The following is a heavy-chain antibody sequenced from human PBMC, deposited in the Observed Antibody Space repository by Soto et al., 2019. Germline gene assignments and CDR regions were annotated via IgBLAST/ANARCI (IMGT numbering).Heavy chain of an antibody. Sequence: ASVKVSCKASGYTFTSYGISWVRQAPGQGLEWKGWISAYNGNTNYAQKNQGRVTMTTDTSTSTAYMEMRSLRSDDTAVYYCRTGAIAARPDYYYYYYMDVWGKGTTVTVSS. CDR2: ISAYNGNT. J-gene: IGHJ6*03. V-gene: IGHV1-18*01. D-gene: IGHD6-6*01. CDR3: RTGAIAARPDYYYYYYMDV. CDR1: GYTFTSYG.